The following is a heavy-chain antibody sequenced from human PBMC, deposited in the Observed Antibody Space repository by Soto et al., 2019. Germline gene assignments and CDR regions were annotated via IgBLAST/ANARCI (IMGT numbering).Heavy chain of an antibody. J-gene: IGHJ2*01. CDR1: GYTFTGYY. V-gene: IGHV1-2*04. CDR3: ARETGGSCSSTSSPDWYFDL. Sequence: QVQLVQSGAEVKKPGASVKVSCKASGYTFTGYYMHWVRQAPGQGLEWMGWINPNSGGTNYEQKFQGWVTMTRETAISTAYMELRRLRSDDTAVYVCARETGGSCSSTSSPDWYFDLWGRGTLVTVSS. D-gene: IGHD2-2*01. CDR2: INPNSGGT.